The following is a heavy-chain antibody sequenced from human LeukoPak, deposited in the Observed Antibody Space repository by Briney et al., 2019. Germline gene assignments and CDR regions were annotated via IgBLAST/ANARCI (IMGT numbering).Heavy chain of an antibody. CDR1: GFSFSTYA. J-gene: IGHJ3*02. CDR3: AKGGYYYGSGSQGAFDI. V-gene: IGHV3-30-3*01. D-gene: IGHD3-10*01. CDR2: ISYDGNNK. Sequence: GGSLRLSCAASGFSFSTYAMHWVRQAPGKGLEWLAVISYDGNNKYYADSVKGRFIISRDKSKNTLYLQMNSLRAEDTAVYYCAKGGYYYGSGSQGAFDIWGQGTMVTVSS.